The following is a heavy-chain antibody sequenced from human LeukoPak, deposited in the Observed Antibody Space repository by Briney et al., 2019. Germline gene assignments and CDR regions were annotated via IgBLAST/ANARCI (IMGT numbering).Heavy chain of an antibody. CDR2: IYYSGST. V-gene: IGHV4-39*07. Sequence: PSETLSLTCTVSGGSISSSSYYWGWIRQPPGKGLEWIGSIYYSGSTYYNPSLKSRVTISVDTSKNQFSLKLSSVTAADTSVYYCARDLIHYYYMYVWGKGTTVTVSS. CDR1: GGSISSSSYY. CDR3: ARDLIHYYYMYV. J-gene: IGHJ6*03.